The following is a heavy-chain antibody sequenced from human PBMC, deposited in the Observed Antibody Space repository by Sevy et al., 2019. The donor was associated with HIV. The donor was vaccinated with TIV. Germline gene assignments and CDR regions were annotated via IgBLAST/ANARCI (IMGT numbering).Heavy chain of an antibody. CDR3: AKVPGITAAGVFDY. V-gene: IGHV3-23*01. CDR2: ISGSGGST. D-gene: IGHD6-13*01. CDR1: EFTFSSYA. J-gene: IGHJ4*02. Sequence: GGSLRLSCVASEFTFSSYAMSWVRQAPGKGLEWVSAISGSGGSTYYADSVKGRFTISRDNSKNTLYLQMNSLRAEDKAVYYCAKVPGITAAGVFDYWGQGTLVTVSS.